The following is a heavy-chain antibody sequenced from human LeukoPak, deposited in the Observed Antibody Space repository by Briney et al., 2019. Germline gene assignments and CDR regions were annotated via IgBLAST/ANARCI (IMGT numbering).Heavy chain of an antibody. Sequence: ASVKVSCKASGGTFSSYAISWVRQVPGQGLEWMGRIIPIFGTANYAQKFQGRVTITTDESTSTAYMELSSLRSEDTAVYYCARRYSYPDAFDIWGQGTMVTVSS. CDR1: GGTFSSYA. J-gene: IGHJ3*02. D-gene: IGHD5-18*01. V-gene: IGHV1-69*05. CDR2: IIPIFGTA. CDR3: ARRYSYPDAFDI.